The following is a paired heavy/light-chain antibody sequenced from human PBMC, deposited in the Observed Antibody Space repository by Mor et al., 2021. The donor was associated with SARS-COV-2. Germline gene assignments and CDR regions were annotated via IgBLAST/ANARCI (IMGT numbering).Heavy chain of an antibody. CDR1: DGSIRSYY. CDR2: IHYSGNT. V-gene: IGHV4-59*08. CDR3: ARLAQGRGATWYFDL. Sequence: QVQLQESGPGLVKPSETLSLSCSVSDGSIRSYYWSWIRQSPGKGLEWIGHIHYSGNTNYNPSLKSRVTISVDTSKNQFSLKLSSVTAADTAVYYCARLAQGRGATWYFDLWGRGTLVSVSS. D-gene: IGHD1-1*01. J-gene: IGHJ2*01.
Light chain of an antibody. J-gene: IGKJ3*01. Sequence: DIQMTQSPSSLSASVGDRVTITCRASQSIATYLNWYQQKPGKAPKLLIYAASSLQSGVPSRFSGSGSGTDFTLTISSLQPEDFATYYCQQSYSTLFTFGPGTKVDI. CDR3: QQSYSTLFT. V-gene: IGKV1-39*01. CDR2: AAS. CDR1: QSIATY.